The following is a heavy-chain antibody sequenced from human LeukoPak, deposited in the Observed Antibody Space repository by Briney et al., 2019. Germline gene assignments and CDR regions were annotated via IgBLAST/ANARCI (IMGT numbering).Heavy chain of an antibody. J-gene: IGHJ5*02. D-gene: IGHD6-13*01. CDR1: GFTFSSYS. CDR2: ISSTSDYI. Sequence: GGSLRLSCAASGFTFSSYSMNWVRQAPGKGLEWVSSISSTSDYIYYADSVKGRFTISRDNAKNSLFLHMSSLRAEDTAVYYCATAPAAADSSWGQGTLVAVSS. V-gene: IGHV3-21*01. CDR3: ATAPAAADSS.